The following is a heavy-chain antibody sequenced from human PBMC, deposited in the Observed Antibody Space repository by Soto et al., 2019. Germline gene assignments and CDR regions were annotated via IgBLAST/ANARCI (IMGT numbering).Heavy chain of an antibody. CDR2: IKSKTDGGTT. CDR1: GFTFSNAW. V-gene: IGHV3-15*01. J-gene: IGHJ6*02. D-gene: IGHD3-22*01. Sequence: NPAGSLRLSCAASGFTFSNAWMSWVRQAQGKGLEWDGRIKSKTDGGTTDYAAPVKGRFTISRDDTKNTLYLQMNSMKTEDTAVYYCTTEYYYDSSGYRLYYYYGIDVWGQGTTVTVSS. CDR3: TTEYYYDSSGYRLYYYYGIDV.